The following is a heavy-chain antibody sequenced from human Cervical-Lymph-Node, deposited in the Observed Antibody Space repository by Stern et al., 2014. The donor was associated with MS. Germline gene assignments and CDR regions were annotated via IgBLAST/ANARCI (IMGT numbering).Heavy chain of an antibody. Sequence: EEHLVESGGGLVQPGRSLRLSCAGSRFNFDDYAMHWVRQAPGRGLEWVSSIRWNSGSMEYADSVKGRFTISRDNAKNSLYLQMDSLRVEDTAIYYCAKDISSGRWEAQYYYGMDVWGQGTTVTVSS. D-gene: IGHD6-19*01. V-gene: IGHV3-9*01. CDR2: IRWNSGSM. CDR3: AKDISSGRWEAQYYYGMDV. J-gene: IGHJ6*02. CDR1: RFNFDDYA.